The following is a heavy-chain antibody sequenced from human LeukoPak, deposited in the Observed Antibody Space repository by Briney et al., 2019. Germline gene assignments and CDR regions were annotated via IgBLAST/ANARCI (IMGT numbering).Heavy chain of an antibody. CDR2: IYSGGST. Sequence: PGGSLRLSCAASGFTFRSYAMHWVRQAPGKGLEWVSVIYSGGSTYYADSVKGRFTISRDNSKNTLYLQMNSLRAEDTAVYYCARAELRFLEWLFVPDAFDIWGQGTMVTVSS. J-gene: IGHJ3*02. CDR1: GFTFRSYA. CDR3: ARAELRFLEWLFVPDAFDI. D-gene: IGHD3-3*01. V-gene: IGHV3-66*01.